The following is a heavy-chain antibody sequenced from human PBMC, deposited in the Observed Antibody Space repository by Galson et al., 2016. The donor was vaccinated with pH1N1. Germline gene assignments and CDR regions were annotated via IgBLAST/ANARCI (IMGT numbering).Heavy chain of an antibody. V-gene: IGHV3-74*01. Sequence: SLRLSCAASGFIFSRYGMHWVRQAPGKGLEWLSVLKSDGTSARYADSVKGRFTISRDNAKNTLYLQMNSLRVEDTSVYYCIREMSWGQGVLVTVSS. CDR3: IREMS. CDR2: LKSDGTSA. J-gene: IGHJ5*02. CDR1: GFIFSRYG.